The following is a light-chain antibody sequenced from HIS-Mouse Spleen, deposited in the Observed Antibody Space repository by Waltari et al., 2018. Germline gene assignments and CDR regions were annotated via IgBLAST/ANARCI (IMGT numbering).Light chain of an antibody. J-gene: IGLJ3*02. CDR3: CSYAGSSTWV. CDR2: EGS. V-gene: IGLV2-23*01. Sequence: QSALTQPASVSGSPRQPITIARTRHTRDVGRVNLASWYQQHPGKAPKRMIYEGSKRPSGVSNRFSGSKSGNTASLTISGLQAEDEADYYCCSYAGSSTWVFGGGTKLTVL. CDR1: TRDVGRVNL.